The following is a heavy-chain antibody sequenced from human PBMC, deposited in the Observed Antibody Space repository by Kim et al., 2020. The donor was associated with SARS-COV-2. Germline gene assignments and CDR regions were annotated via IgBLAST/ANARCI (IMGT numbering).Heavy chain of an antibody. Sequence: GGSLRLSCAASGLTVSGNYMSWVRQAPGKGLEWVSVIYSGGSTYYADSVKGRFTISRDNSKNTLYLQMNSLRAEDTAVYYCASKPMGDYYNYMDVWGKGTPVTVSS. CDR2: IYSGGST. V-gene: IGHV3-66*01. CDR1: GLTVSGNY. CDR3: ASKPMGDYYNYMDV. J-gene: IGHJ6*03.